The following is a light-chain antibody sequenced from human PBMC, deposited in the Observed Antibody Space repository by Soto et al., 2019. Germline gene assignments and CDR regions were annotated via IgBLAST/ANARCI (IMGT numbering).Light chain of an antibody. J-gene: IGKJ1*01. V-gene: IGKV3-15*01. CDR1: QSVSSN. CDR2: GAS. CDR3: QQYNNWPLT. Sequence: EIVMTQSPATLYVTTGERATLSCRASQSVSSNLGWYQQKPGQAPRLLIYGASTRATGIPARFSGSGSGTEFTLTISSLQSEDFAVHYCQQYNNWPLTFGQGTKVEIK.